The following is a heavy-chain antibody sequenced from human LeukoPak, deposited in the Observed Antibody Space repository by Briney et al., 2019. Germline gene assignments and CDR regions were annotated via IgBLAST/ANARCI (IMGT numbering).Heavy chain of an antibody. D-gene: IGHD2-2*01. CDR1: GFTFSDHY. J-gene: IGHJ4*02. CDR3: VRLDCSRTSCYFDY. V-gene: IGHV3-72*01. Sequence: PGGSLRLSCAASGFTFSDHYMDWVRQAPGKGLEWVARTRNKANSHTTEYAASVKGRFTISRDDSKNSLYLQMTSLETEDTAVYYCVRLDCSRTSCYFDYWGQGTLVTVSS. CDR2: TRNKANSHTT.